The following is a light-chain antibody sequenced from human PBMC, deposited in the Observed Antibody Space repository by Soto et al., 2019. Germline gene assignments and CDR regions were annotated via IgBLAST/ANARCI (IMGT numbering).Light chain of an antibody. CDR2: AAS. CDR1: QRLXTD. V-gene: IGKV1-6*01. J-gene: IGKJ1*01. CDR3: LQDYNYTLT. Sequence: AIQMTQSPSSLSPSVEARVTISCRASQRLXTDFAWYQQKPGKAPKILXYAASSLPSGVPSRLSGSGSGTDFTLPISSMQPEDFATYYCLQDYNYTLTFGQGTKVDIK.